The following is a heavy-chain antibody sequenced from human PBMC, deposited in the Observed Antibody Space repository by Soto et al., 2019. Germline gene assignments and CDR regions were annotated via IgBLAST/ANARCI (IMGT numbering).Heavy chain of an antibody. V-gene: IGHV4-39*01. Sequence: SETLSLTCSVSGGSISSSSYNWDWIRQPPGKGLEWIGTIYYNGDTDYNPSLKSRAAISVDASDFQFSLKLTSVTAADTSIYYCARFSGNAFDIWGHGTMVT. D-gene: IGHD1-1*01. CDR1: GGSISSSSYN. CDR2: IYYNGDT. CDR3: ARFSGNAFDI. J-gene: IGHJ3*02.